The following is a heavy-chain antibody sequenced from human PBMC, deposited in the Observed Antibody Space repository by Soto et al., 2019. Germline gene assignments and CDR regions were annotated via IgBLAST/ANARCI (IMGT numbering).Heavy chain of an antibody. V-gene: IGHV2-5*02. CDR2: IYWDDDK. CDR1: GFSLSTSGVG. J-gene: IGHJ1*01. Sequence: QITLKESGPTLVKPTQTLTLTCTFSGFSLSTSGVGVGWIRQPPGKALEWLALIYWDDDKRYSPSLKSRLTITKDTSNNQVVLTMTNMDPVDTATYYCAHRRTRGWYGEYFQHWGQGTLVTVSS. CDR3: AHRRTRGWYGEYFQH. D-gene: IGHD6-19*01.